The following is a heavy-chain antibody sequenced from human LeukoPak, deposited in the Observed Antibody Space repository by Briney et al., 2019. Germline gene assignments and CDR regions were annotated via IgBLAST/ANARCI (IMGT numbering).Heavy chain of an antibody. V-gene: IGHV1-69*04. CDR1: GGTFSSYA. D-gene: IGHD6-13*01. CDR2: IIPILGIA. J-gene: IGHJ4*02. CDR3: ARSSSSLEEEYYFDY. Sequence: SVKVSCRASGGTFSSYAISWVRQAPGQGLEWMGRIIPILGIANYAQKFQGRVTITADKSTSTAYMELSSLRSEDTAVYYCARSSSSLEEEYYFDYWGQGTLVTVSS.